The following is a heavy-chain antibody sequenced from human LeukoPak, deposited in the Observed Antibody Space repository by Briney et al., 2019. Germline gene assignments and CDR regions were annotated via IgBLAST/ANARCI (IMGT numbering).Heavy chain of an antibody. D-gene: IGHD1-26*01. CDR1: GFTFSSYG. J-gene: IGHJ4*02. CDR3: AKDHGRIEGATTGGLDY. CDR2: IRYDGSNK. Sequence: GGSLRLSCAASGFTFSSYGMHWVRQAPGKGLERVAFIRYDGSNKYYADSVKGRFTISRDNSKNTPYLQMNSLRAEDTAVYYCAKDHGRIEGATTGGLDYWGQGTLVTVSS. V-gene: IGHV3-30*02.